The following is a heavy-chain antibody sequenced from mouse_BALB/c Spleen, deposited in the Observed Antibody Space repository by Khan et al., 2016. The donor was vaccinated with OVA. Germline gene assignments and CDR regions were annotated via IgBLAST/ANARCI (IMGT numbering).Heavy chain of an antibody. CDR2: INPSSGYT. CDR1: GYTFTSYT. D-gene: IGHD2-10*02. Sequence: QVQLQQSGAELARPGASVKMSCKASGYTFTSYTMHWVKQRPGQGLEWIGYINPSSGYTNYNQKFKDKATLTADKSSSTAYMQLSSLTSEDSAVYSCTRKYGNYAAMDYWGQGTSVTVSS. V-gene: IGHV1-4*01. J-gene: IGHJ4*01. CDR3: TRKYGNYAAMDY.